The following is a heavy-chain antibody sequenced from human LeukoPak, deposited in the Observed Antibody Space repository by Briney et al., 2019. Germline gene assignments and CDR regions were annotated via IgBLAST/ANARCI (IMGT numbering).Heavy chain of an antibody. V-gene: IGHV1-69*01. CDR2: IIPIFGTA. CDR1: GGTYSSYA. D-gene: IGHD3-22*01. Sequence: SVKVSCKASGGTYSSYAISWVRQAPGQGLEWMGGIIPIFGTANYAQKFQGRVTITADESTSTAYMELSSLRSEDTAVYYCATETPGSYDSSGYYYYYYGMDVWGQGTTVTVSS. CDR3: ATETPGSYDSSGYYYYYYGMDV. J-gene: IGHJ6*02.